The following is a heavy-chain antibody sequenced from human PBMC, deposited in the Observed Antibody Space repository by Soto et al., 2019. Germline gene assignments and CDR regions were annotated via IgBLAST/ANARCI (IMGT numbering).Heavy chain of an antibody. D-gene: IGHD2-15*01. Sequence: GGSLRLSCAASGFIFSSYSMNWVRQAPGKGLEWVSYISSSSDTIYYADSVKGRFTISRDNAKNPLYLQMNSLRAEDTAVYYCARDPRYCSGGNCYSSYYYYYLDVWGIGTTVTVSS. CDR1: GFIFSSYS. J-gene: IGHJ6*03. CDR3: ARDPRYCSGGNCYSSYYYYYLDV. CDR2: ISSSSDTI. V-gene: IGHV3-48*01.